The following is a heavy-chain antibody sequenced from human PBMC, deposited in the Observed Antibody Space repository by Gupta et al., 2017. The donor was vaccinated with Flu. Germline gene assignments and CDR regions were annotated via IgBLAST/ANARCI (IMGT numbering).Heavy chain of an antibody. CDR3: AKDPAGAVAGRGFVDY. J-gene: IGHJ4*02. CDR2: ISYDGSNK. Sequence: ISYDGSNKYYADSVKGRFTISRDNSKNTLYLQMNSLRAEDTAVYYCAKDPAGAVAGRGFVDYWGQGTLVTVSS. V-gene: IGHV3-30*18. D-gene: IGHD6-19*01.